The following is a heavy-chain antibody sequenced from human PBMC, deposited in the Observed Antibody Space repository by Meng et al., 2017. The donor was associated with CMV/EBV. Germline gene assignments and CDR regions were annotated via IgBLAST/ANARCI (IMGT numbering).Heavy chain of an antibody. D-gene: IGHD2-15*01. J-gene: IGHJ5*02. V-gene: IGHV4-34*01. CDR1: GGSVSGYY. CDR2: INHSGST. CDR3: ASSPRRAANNWFDP. Sequence: AVYGGSVSGYYWSWISKPPGKGLEWIGEINHSGSTNYNPSLKSRVTISVDTSKNQFSLKLSSVTAADTAVYYCASSPRRAANNWFDPWGQVTLVTVSS.